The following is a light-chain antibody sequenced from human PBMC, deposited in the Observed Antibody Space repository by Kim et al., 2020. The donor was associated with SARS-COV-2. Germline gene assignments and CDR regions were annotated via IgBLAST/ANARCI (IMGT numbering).Light chain of an antibody. Sequence: SSPGERDTLSCRASQYIDTYLALYQQKPGEAPRLLIYGTSDRATGVPAMFSGSGTGTDFTLPISSLEPEDFAIYYCQQRDKWPLTFGGGTKVDIK. CDR3: QQRDKWPLT. CDR1: QYIDTY. V-gene: IGKV3-11*01. J-gene: IGKJ4*01. CDR2: GTS.